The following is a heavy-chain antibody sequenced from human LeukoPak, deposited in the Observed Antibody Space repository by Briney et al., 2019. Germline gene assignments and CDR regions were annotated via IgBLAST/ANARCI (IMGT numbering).Heavy chain of an antibody. D-gene: IGHD3-10*01. CDR2: INNDGTTT. V-gene: IGHV3-74*01. CDR3: ARVSGPGMNEYFHL. J-gene: IGHJ1*01. Sequence: PGGSLRLSCAVSGFTFSGTWLHWVRQAPGKGQVWVSRINNDGTTTKYADSVKGGFTISRDNAKNTLYLQMNSLRAEDTAVYYCARVSGPGMNEYFHLWGQGTLVTVSS. CDR1: GFTFSGTW.